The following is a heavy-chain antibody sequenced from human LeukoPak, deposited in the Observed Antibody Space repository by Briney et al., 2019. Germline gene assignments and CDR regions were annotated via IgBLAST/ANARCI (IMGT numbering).Heavy chain of an antibody. Sequence: SETLSLTCSVSGGSISTSGYYWGWLRQPPGKGREWIASMYYSGITYYNPSLKSRVTTSVDMSKNQFSLKLTSVTAADTAVYYCARHWKYCNIGDCHDNWFDPWGQGTLVTVSS. CDR1: GGSISTSGYY. CDR2: MYYSGIT. D-gene: IGHD2-8*01. V-gene: IGHV4-39*01. CDR3: ARHWKYCNIGDCHDNWFDP. J-gene: IGHJ5*02.